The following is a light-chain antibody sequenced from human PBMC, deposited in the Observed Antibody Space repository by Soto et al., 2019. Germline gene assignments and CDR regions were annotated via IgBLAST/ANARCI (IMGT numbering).Light chain of an antibody. V-gene: IGKV3D-15*01. CDR2: DTT. CDR3: HQYNNWPPWT. CDR1: QSVDDN. J-gene: IGKJ1*01. Sequence: EIVMTQSPATLSVSPGERATLSCRASQSVDDNLAWYQQQPGQAPSLLIYDTTNRATGVPDRFIGSGSGTEFTLTISSLQSEDYAVYYCHQYNNWPPWTFGQGTKVDIK.